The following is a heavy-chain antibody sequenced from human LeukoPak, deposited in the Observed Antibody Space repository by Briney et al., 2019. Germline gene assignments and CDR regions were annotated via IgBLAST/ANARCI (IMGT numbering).Heavy chain of an antibody. CDR3: AKEGAYCSGGSCYSGYFDY. Sequence: GGSLRLSCAASGFTFSSFAMNWVRQAPGKGLEWVSGISGSGISRGYADSVKGRFTISRDNSKNTVLLQMDSLRAEDMAVYYCAKEGAYCSGGSCYSGYFDYWGQGTLVTVSS. D-gene: IGHD2-15*01. V-gene: IGHV3-23*01. CDR2: ISGSGISR. J-gene: IGHJ4*02. CDR1: GFTFSSFA.